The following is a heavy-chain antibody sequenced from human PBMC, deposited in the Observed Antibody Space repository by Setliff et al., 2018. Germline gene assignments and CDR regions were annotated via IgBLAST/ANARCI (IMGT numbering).Heavy chain of an antibody. V-gene: IGHV1-18*01. CDR3: SRLVRYCTRTTCQRASGAEL. Sequence: GASVKVSCKASGYTFSDYGITWVRQAPGQGLEWMGWISIYTGNAYYAHKLQGRVTMTTDTSTSTAYMELRNLRSDDTAVYYCSRLVRYCTRTTCQRASGAELWGQGSLVTVSS. CDR2: ISIYTGNA. J-gene: IGHJ4*02. CDR1: GYTFSDYG. D-gene: IGHD2-2*01.